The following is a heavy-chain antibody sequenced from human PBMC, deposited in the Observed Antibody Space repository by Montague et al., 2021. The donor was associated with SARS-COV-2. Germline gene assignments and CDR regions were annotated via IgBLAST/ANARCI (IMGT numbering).Heavy chain of an antibody. Sequence: SETRSLTCTVSAGSISTNSYYWAWIRQPPGKGLGWIGRISYSWSTYFNPSLESRLTMSVDTSKNHFSLKLSSVTAADTAVYYCARLWGFYGSGSDKNSWFDPWGQGTRVTVSS. CDR2: ISYSWST. CDR3: ARLWGFYGSGSDKNSWFDP. V-gene: IGHV4-39*02. J-gene: IGHJ5*02. CDR1: AGSISTNSYY. D-gene: IGHD3-10*01.